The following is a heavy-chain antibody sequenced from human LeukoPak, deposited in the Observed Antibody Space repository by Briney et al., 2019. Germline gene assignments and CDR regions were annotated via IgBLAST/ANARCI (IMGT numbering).Heavy chain of an antibody. CDR2: ISSGSSYI. CDR3: ARDPFYTDYGDSDWFDP. Sequence: GGSLRLSCAASGFTFSSYSMNWGRQAPGKGLEWVSSISSGSSYIYYADAVKGRFTISRDNAKNSLYLQMNSLRAEDTALYYCARDPFYTDYGDSDWFDPWGQGTLVTVSS. D-gene: IGHD4-17*01. J-gene: IGHJ5*02. V-gene: IGHV3-21*04. CDR1: GFTFSSYS.